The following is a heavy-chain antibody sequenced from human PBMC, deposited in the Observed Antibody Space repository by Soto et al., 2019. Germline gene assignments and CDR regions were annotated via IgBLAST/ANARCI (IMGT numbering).Heavy chain of an antibody. CDR2: ISANGGST. Sequence: DVQVLESGGGLVQPGGSLRLSCVASVCTFSSHVMTWFRQAPGKGLVWFSSISANGGSTYYAESVKGRFTISRDKSRNPLSLQMSSLRAEDTAVYYCAKGYDSSWWEGYWGQGTLVTVSS. J-gene: IGHJ4*02. CDR3: AKGYDSSWWEGY. V-gene: IGHV3-23*01. CDR1: VCTFSSHV. D-gene: IGHD6-13*01.